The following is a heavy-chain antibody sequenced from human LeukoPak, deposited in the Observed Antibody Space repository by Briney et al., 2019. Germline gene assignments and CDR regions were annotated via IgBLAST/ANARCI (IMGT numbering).Heavy chain of an antibody. D-gene: IGHD3-10*01. CDR2: INPNSGGT. CDR3: ARDRRYYGSGSYAY. CDR1: GYTFAGYY. Sequence: ASVKVSCKASGYTFAGYYMHWVRQAPGQGLEWMGWINPNSGGTNYAQKFQGRVTMTRDTSISTAYMELGRLRSDDTAVYYCARDRRYYGSGSYAYWGQGTLVTVSS. J-gene: IGHJ4*02. V-gene: IGHV1-2*02.